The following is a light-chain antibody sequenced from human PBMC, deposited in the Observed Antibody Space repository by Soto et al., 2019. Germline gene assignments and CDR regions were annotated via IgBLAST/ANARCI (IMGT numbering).Light chain of an antibody. Sequence: DIQMTQSPSSLSASVGDRVTITCRASQSISNYLNWYQQKPGKAPKLLIYAASSMQSGVPSRFSGSGSETDFTLTISSLQPDDSATYHCKQSFSPLWTFGQGTKVEV. CDR1: QSISNY. CDR2: AAS. V-gene: IGKV1-39*01. J-gene: IGKJ1*01. CDR3: KQSFSPLWT.